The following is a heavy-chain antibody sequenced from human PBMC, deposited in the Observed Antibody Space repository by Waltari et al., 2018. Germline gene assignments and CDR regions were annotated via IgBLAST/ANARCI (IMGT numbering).Heavy chain of an antibody. J-gene: IGHJ2*01. D-gene: IGHD1-26*01. CDR2: IIPIFGTA. V-gene: IGHV1-69*12. CDR3: ARGRGIVGATAPDWYFDL. CDR1: GGTFRSYA. Sequence: QVQLVQSGAEVKKPGSSVKVSCKASGGTFRSYAISWVRQAPGQGLEWMGGIIPIFGTANYAQKFQGRVTITADESTSTAYMELSSLRSEDTAVYYCARGRGIVGATAPDWYFDLWGRGTLVTVSS.